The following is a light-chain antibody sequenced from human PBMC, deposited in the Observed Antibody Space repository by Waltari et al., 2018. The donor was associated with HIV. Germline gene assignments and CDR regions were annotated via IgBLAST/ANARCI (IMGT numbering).Light chain of an antibody. J-gene: IGKJ1*01. CDR2: GAS. CDR1: QSVSSH. CDR3: QQYNKWPSVA. V-gene: IGKV3-15*01. Sequence: EIVMTQSPATLCVSPGERATLSCRASQSVSSHFACSQQKPGQSPRRLIYGASIRATGIPARFSGSGSGTEFTLTISSLQSEDFAVYYCQQYNKWPSVAFGQGTKVEIK.